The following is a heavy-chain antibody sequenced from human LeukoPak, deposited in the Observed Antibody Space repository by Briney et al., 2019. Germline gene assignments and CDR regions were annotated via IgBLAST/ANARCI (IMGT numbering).Heavy chain of an antibody. CDR1: GGSISSSSYY. CDR2: IYYSGTT. CDR3: AGSSFSSGWPNWFDP. V-gene: IGHV4-61*05. Sequence: PSETLSLTCTVSGGSISSSSYYWGWIRQPPGKGLEWIGYIYYSGTTNYNPSLNSRVTISVDTSKNQFSLKLNSVTAADTAVYYCAGSSFSSGWPNWFDPWGQGTLVAVSS. J-gene: IGHJ5*02. D-gene: IGHD6-19*01.